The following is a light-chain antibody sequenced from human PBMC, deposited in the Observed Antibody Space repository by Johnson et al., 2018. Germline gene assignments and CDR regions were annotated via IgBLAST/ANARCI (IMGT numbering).Light chain of an antibody. CDR3: GTWDSSLSAGNV. Sequence: QSVLTQPPSVSAAPGQKVTISCAGSSSNIGNNYVSWSQQLPGTAPKLLIYENNKRPSGIPDRFSGSKSGPSATLGITGLPTGDEADYYCGTWDSSLSAGNVFGTGTKVTVL. V-gene: IGLV1-51*02. J-gene: IGLJ1*01. CDR2: ENN. CDR1: SSNIGNNY.